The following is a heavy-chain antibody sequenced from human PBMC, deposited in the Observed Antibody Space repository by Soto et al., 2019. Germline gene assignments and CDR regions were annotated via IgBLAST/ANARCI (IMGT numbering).Heavy chain of an antibody. CDR2: ISYDGSNK. J-gene: IGHJ6*02. Sequence: GGSLRLSCAASGFTFSSYAMHWVRQAPGKGLEWVAVISYDGSNKYYADSVKGRFTISRDNSKNTLYLQMNSLRAEDTAVYYCARDPIVGARVGIYGMDVWGQGTTVTVSS. V-gene: IGHV3-30-3*01. D-gene: IGHD1-26*01. CDR3: ARDPIVGARVGIYGMDV. CDR1: GFTFSSYA.